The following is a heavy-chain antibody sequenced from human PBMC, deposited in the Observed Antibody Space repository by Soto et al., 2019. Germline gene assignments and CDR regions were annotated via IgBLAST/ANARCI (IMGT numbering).Heavy chain of an antibody. CDR2: ISGSGGST. J-gene: IGHJ4*02. CDR3: AKYDGYDRLYYFDY. D-gene: IGHD5-12*01. V-gene: IGHV3-23*01. Sequence: PGGSLRLSCAASGFTFSSYAMSWVRQAPGKGLEWVSAISGSGGSTYYADSVKGRFTISRDNSKNTLYLQTNSLRAEDTAVYYCAKYDGYDRLYYFDYWGQGTLVTVSS. CDR1: GFTFSSYA.